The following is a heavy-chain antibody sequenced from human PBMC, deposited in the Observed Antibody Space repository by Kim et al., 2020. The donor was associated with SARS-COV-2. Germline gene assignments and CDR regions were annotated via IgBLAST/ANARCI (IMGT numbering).Heavy chain of an antibody. J-gene: IGHJ3*02. CDR1: GGTFSSYA. CDR3: ASPHSGSYLPFDAFDI. D-gene: IGHD1-26*01. V-gene: IGHV1-69*04. Sequence: SVKVSCKASGGTFSSYAISWVRQAPGQGLEWMGRIIPILGIANYAQKCQGRVTITADKSTSTAYMELSSLRSEDTAVYYCASPHSGSYLPFDAFDIWGQ. CDR2: IIPILGIA.